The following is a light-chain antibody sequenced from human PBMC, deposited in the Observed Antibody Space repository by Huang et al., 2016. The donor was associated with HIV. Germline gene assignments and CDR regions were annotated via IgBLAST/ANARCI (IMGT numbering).Light chain of an antibody. CDR2: AAS. CDR3: QQSYNTPWT. Sequence: DIQMTQSPSSLSASVGDRVTITCRASQSISNYLNWYQQKPRKAPNLLIYAASSLQSRVPSRFSGSGSGTDFTLTISSLQPEDFATYYCQQSYNTPWTFGQGTKVEI. V-gene: IGKV1-39*01. J-gene: IGKJ1*01. CDR1: QSISNY.